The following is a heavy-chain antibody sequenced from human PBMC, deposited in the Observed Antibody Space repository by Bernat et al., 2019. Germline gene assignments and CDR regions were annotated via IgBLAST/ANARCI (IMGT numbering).Heavy chain of an antibody. CDR1: GFSVTRNH. V-gene: IGHV3-33*08. D-gene: IGHD6-19*01. Sequence: VQLVESGGDLVQPGGSLRLSCAVSGFSVTRNHVGWVRQAPGKGLEWVAVIWYDGSNKYYGDSVKGRFTISRDDSKNTLYLQMSSLRAEDTAVYYCATSSGWNHFGDHWGQGTLVSVSS. J-gene: IGHJ5*02. CDR2: IWYDGSNK. CDR3: ATSSGWNHFGDH.